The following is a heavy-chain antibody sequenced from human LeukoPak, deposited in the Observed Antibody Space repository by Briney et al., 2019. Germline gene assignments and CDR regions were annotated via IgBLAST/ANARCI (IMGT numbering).Heavy chain of an antibody. CDR1: GYTFTGYC. Sequence: ASVKVSCKASGYTFTGYCMHWVRQAPAQGLEWMGLINPNTGDTHSAQKFQGRVTITRDTSISKAYMALSRLTADDTAMYYCARPLYSSSSNLDYWGQGTLVTVSS. CDR2: INPNTGDT. D-gene: IGHD6-6*01. V-gene: IGHV1-2*02. J-gene: IGHJ4*02. CDR3: ARPLYSSSSNLDY.